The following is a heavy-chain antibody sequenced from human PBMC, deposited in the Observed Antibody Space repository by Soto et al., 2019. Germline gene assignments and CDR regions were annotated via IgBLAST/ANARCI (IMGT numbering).Heavy chain of an antibody. CDR2: INPNSGGT. D-gene: IGHD5-12*01. Sequence: ASVKVSCKASGYTFTGYYMHWVRQAPGQGLEWMGWINPNSGGTNYAQKFQGWVTMTRDTSISTAYMELSRLRSDDTAVNYCARDSHLNSGYDYDAVDIWGQGTMVTVSS. CDR3: ARDSHLNSGYDYDAVDI. J-gene: IGHJ3*02. V-gene: IGHV1-2*04. CDR1: GYTFTGYY.